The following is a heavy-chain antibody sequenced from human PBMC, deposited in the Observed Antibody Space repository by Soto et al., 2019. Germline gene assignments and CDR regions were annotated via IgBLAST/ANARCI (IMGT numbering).Heavy chain of an antibody. J-gene: IGHJ4*02. D-gene: IGHD2-2*01. Sequence: GGSLRLSCAASGFTFSSYAMSWVRQAPGKGLEWVSAISGSGGSTYYADSVKGRFTISRDNSKNTLYLQMNSLRAEDTAVYYCAKDPRDIVVVPAAEGGYWGQGTLVTVSS. CDR3: AKDPRDIVVVPAAEGGY. CDR2: ISGSGGST. CDR1: GFTFSSYA. V-gene: IGHV3-23*01.